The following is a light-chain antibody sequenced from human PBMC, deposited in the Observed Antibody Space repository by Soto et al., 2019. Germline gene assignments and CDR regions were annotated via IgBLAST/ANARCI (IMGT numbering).Light chain of an antibody. CDR1: SSDVGSYTF. CDR2: DVN. Sequence: QSALTQPPSASGSPGQSVTISCTGTSSDVGSYTFVSWYQQYPGKAPKVLIYDVNKRPSGVPDRFSGSKSGNTASLTVSGLQSDDEADYFCSSYAGNNNVVFGGGTKVTV. V-gene: IGLV2-8*01. J-gene: IGLJ2*01. CDR3: SSYAGNNNVV.